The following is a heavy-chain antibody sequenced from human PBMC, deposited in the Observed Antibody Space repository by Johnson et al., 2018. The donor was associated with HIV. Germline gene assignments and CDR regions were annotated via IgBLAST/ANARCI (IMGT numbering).Heavy chain of an antibody. CDR1: GFTLNNAW. Sequence: QVQLVESGGGLVEPGGSLRLSCAASGFTLNNAWMSWVRQAPGKGLEGVAFIRYDGSNKYYADSVKGRFTISRDNSKNTLYLQMNSLRAEDTAVYYCATAARLFDAFDIWGQGTMVTVSS. CDR2: IRYDGSNK. CDR3: ATAARLFDAFDI. V-gene: IGHV3-30*02. D-gene: IGHD6-6*01. J-gene: IGHJ3*02.